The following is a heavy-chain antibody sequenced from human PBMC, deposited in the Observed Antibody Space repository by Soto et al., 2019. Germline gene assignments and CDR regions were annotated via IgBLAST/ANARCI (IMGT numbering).Heavy chain of an antibody. D-gene: IGHD2-15*01. CDR2: ISTHNGNT. CDR3: AREATGCSGGTCYSRQWFDP. Sequence: ASVKVSCKASGYTFTNYGITWVRQAPGQGLEWMGRISTHNGNTNYAQKLQGRVTVTTDTSTTTAYLELRSLRSDDTAVYYCAREATGCSGGTCYSRQWFDPWGQGTLVTVSS. V-gene: IGHV1-18*01. J-gene: IGHJ5*02. CDR1: GYTFTNYG.